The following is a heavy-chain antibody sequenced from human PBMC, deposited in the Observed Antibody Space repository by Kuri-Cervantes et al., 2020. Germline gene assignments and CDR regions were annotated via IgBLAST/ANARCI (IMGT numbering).Heavy chain of an antibody. D-gene: IGHD3-10*01. CDR3: ARESSYYYGLGSYKYYYGMDV. Sequence: SETLSLTCTVSGGSISSGDYYWSWIRQPPGKGLEWIGYIYYSGSTYYNPSLKSRVTISVDTSKNQFSLKLSSVTAVDTAVYYCARESSYYYGLGSYKYYYGMDVWGQGTTVTVSS. CDR2: IYYSGST. CDR1: GGSISSGDYY. V-gene: IGHV4-30-4*01. J-gene: IGHJ6*02.